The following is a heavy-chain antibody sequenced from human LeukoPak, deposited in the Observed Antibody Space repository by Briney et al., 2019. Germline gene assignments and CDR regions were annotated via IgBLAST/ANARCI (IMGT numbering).Heavy chain of an antibody. V-gene: IGHV3-74*01. Sequence: GGSLRLSCAASGFTFSSYWMHWVRHAPGKGLVWVSRINSDGSYTNYADSVKGRFTISRDNAKNTLYLQMNSLRAEDTALYYCASETMVRGEFDYWGQGTLVTVSS. J-gene: IGHJ4*02. CDR3: ASETMVRGEFDY. D-gene: IGHD3-10*01. CDR1: GFTFSSYW. CDR2: INSDGSYT.